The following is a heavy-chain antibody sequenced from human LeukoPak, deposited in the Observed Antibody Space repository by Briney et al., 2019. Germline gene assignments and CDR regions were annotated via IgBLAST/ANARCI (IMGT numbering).Heavy chain of an antibody. CDR2: IYPSDSDT. CDR3: ARLYGDADY. CDR1: GYRFTTYW. V-gene: IGHV5-51*01. Sequence: GASLKISCKGSGYRFTTYWIGWVRQLPGKGLEWMGIIYPSDSDTRYSPSFQGQVTISADKSISTAYLQWNSLKASDTAMYYCARLYGDADYWGQETLVTVSS. J-gene: IGHJ4*02. D-gene: IGHD4-17*01.